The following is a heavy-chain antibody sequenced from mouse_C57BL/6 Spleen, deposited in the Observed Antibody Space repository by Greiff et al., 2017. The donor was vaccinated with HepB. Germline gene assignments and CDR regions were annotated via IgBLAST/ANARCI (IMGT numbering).Heavy chain of an antibody. CDR1: GYTFTSYW. CDR3: ARGGYYGSSYHFDY. CDR2: IYPGSGST. V-gene: IGHV1-55*01. J-gene: IGHJ2*01. Sequence: VQLQQSGAELVKPGASVKMSCKASGYTFTSYWITWVKQRPGQGLEWIGDIYPGSGSTNYNEKFKSKATLTVDTSSSTAYMQLSSLTSEDSAVYYCARGGYYGSSYHFDYWGQGTTLTVSS. D-gene: IGHD1-1*01.